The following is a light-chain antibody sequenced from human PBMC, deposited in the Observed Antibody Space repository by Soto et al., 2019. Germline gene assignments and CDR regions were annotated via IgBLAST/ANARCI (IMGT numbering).Light chain of an antibody. CDR1: QGIRSY. V-gene: IGKV1-9*01. CDR2: AAS. J-gene: IGKJ2*01. Sequence: IQLTQSPSSLSASVGDRVTITCRASQGIRSYLAWYQQKPGKASNFMIYAASTLQRWVPSRFSGSRSRTDFTLTISSLQPEDFETYYCQQINSYPPTFGQGTELEIK. CDR3: QQINSYPPT.